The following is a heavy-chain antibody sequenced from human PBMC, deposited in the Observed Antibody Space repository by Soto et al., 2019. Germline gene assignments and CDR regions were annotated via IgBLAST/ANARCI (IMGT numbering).Heavy chain of an antibody. Sequence: VASVKVSCKASGYTFTGYYMHWVRQAPGQGLEWMGWINPNSGGTNYAQKFQGRVTMTRDTSISTAYMELSRLRSDDTAVYYCARWGYSSGWYPRDYFDYWGQGTLVTVSS. CDR3: ARWGYSSGWYPRDYFDY. CDR2: INPNSGGT. J-gene: IGHJ4*02. CDR1: GYTFTGYY. D-gene: IGHD6-19*01. V-gene: IGHV1-2*02.